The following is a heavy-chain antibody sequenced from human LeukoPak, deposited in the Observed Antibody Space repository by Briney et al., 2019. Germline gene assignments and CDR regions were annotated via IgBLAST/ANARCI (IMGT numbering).Heavy chain of an antibody. CDR3: AALTKPGYSSSFIDY. J-gene: IGHJ4*02. Sequence: GGSLRLSCAASGFTFSSYAMSWVRQAPGKGLEWVSATSGSGSNTYYADSVKGRFTISRDNSKNTLYLQMNSLRAEDTAVYYCAALTKPGYSSSFIDYWGQGTLVTVSS. V-gene: IGHV3-23*01. D-gene: IGHD6-13*01. CDR2: TSGSGSNT. CDR1: GFTFSSYA.